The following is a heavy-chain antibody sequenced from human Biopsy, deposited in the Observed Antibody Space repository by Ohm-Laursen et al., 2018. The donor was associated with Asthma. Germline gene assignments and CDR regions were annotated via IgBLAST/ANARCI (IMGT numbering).Heavy chain of an antibody. CDR2: HDHEEGGT. CDR3: ASDFPKDYVRYNFQF. J-gene: IGHJ4*02. V-gene: IGHV1-24*01. Sequence: AVNVSGKISGYSLTDLSMHWVRQAPGQGLEWMGGHDHEEGGTVNARRFQGRVTMTEDTSTDTAYMELSSLSSDDTAVYYCASDFPKDYVRYNFQFWGQGTLVTVSS. CDR1: GYSLTDLS. D-gene: IGHD4-17*01.